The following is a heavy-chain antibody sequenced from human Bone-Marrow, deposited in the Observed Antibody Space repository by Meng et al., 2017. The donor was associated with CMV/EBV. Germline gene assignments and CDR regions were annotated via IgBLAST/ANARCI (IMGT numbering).Heavy chain of an antibody. CDR2: IYPGDSDT. Sequence: GESLKISCKGSGYSFTSYWIGWVRQMPGKGLEWMGIIYPGDSDTRYSPSFQGQVTISADKSISTAYLQWSSLKASDTAMYYCARIRRPRIEVGDWGDWGQGTRVTVSS. V-gene: IGHV5-51*01. CDR1: GYSFTSYW. D-gene: IGHD2-21*01. J-gene: IGHJ4*02. CDR3: ARIRRPRIEVGDWGD.